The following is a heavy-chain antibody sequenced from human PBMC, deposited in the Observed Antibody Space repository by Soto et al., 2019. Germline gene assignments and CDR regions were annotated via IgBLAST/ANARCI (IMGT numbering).Heavy chain of an antibody. CDR3: AREVNSSPARGPNWFDP. J-gene: IGHJ5*02. CDR2: TYHSGTT. V-gene: IGHV4-4*02. CDR1: GDSINNSHW. Sequence: QVQLQESGPGLVQPSGTLSLTCAVSGDSINNSHWWSWVRQTPGKGLEWIGETYHSGTTNYNPSLKTRVTISIDKSKHQFSRKMNSVTAADTAVYYCAREVNSSPARGPNWFDPWGQGTLVTVSS. D-gene: IGHD6-13*01.